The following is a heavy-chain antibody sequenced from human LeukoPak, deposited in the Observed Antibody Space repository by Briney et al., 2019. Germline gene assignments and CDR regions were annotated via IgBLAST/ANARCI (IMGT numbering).Heavy chain of an antibody. CDR2: ISSSSYI. D-gene: IGHD4-17*01. CDR1: GFTFSSYS. J-gene: IGHJ4*02. CDR3: ARTPTTVTKPDY. V-gene: IGHV3-21*01. Sequence: GGSLRLSCAASGFTFSSYSMNWVRQAPGKGLEWVSSISSSSYIYYADSVKGRFTISRDNAKNSLYLQMDSLRPEDTAVYYCARTPTTVTKPDYWGQGTLVTVSS.